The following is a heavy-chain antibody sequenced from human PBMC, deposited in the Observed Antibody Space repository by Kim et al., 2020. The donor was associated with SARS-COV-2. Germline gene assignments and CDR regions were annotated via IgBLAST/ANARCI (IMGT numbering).Heavy chain of an antibody. Sequence: GGTTDYPAPVKGRFTISRDDSKNMLYLQVSSLKTEDTAVYYCVVAGRVAYWGQGTLVTVSS. CDR3: VVAGRVAY. CDR2: GGTT. J-gene: IGHJ4*02. D-gene: IGHD6-19*01. V-gene: IGHV3-15*01.